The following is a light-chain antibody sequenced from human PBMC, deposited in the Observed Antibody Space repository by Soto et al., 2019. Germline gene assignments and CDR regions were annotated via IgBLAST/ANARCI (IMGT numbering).Light chain of an antibody. Sequence: IQLTQSPSSLSASVGDTVTITCRASQAIGSYFAWYQQRPGTAPKLLIYSASTLHSGVPSRFSGSGSGTDFTLTISSLQPEDFATYYCQQLWTYPLTFGGGTKVEI. J-gene: IGKJ4*01. CDR2: SAS. V-gene: IGKV1-9*01. CDR1: QAIGSY. CDR3: QQLWTYPLT.